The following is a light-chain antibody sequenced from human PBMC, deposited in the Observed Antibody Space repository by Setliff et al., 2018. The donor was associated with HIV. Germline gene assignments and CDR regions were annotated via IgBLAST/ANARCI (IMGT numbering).Light chain of an antibody. CDR1: NIGSKS. CDR2: DDN. J-gene: IGLJ1*01. CDR3: QVWDSSSDHHV. Sequence: SSELTQPPSVSVAPGKTARITCGGNNIGSKSVHWYQQKPGQAPVLVVYDDNDRPSGIPERFSGSNSGNTATLTISRVEAGDEADYYCQVWDSSSDHHVFGTETKVTVL. V-gene: IGLV3-21*03.